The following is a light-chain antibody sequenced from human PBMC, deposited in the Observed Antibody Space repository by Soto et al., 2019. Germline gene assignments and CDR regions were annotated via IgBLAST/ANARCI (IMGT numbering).Light chain of an antibody. J-gene: IGKJ5*01. CDR1: QSFRGL. Sequence: EVVLTQSPVTLSLSPGERATLSCRASQSFRGLLAWYQQKPGQXXRLLIYDAYNRATGIPPRFSGSGSGTDVTLTISSLEPEDSAVYDCQQRHMWPITFGQGTRLEIK. V-gene: IGKV3-11*01. CDR2: DAY. CDR3: QQRHMWPIT.